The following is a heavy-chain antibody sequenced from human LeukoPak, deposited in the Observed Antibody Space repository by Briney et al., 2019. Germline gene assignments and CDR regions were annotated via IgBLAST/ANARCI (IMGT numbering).Heavy chain of an antibody. J-gene: IGHJ3*02. CDR3: AREKCSSTSCYAFDI. CDR1: VYTFTSDV. D-gene: IGHD2-2*01. Sequence: GASVRVSCKGSVYTFTSDVISWGRQAPGHGREWRGGISAYNGNTNYAQKLQGRVTMTTDTSTSTAYMELRSLRSDDTAVYYCAREKCSSTSCYAFDIWGQGTMVTVSS. V-gene: IGHV1-18*01. CDR2: ISAYNGNT.